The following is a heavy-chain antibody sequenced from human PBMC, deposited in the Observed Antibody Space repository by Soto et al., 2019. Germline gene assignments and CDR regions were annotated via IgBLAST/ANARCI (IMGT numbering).Heavy chain of an antibody. CDR2: ISYDGSND. Sequence: QVQLVESGGGVVQPGRFLRLSCAASGFTFTNYGMHWVRQAPGKGLEWVAVISYDGSNDYYADSVKGRFIISRDSSKNTRYLQMDSLRAEDTAMYCCGREGAATAFFDCWGQGTLVTVSS. V-gene: IGHV3-33*01. CDR1: GFTFTNYG. D-gene: IGHD2-15*01. CDR3: GREGAATAFFDC. J-gene: IGHJ4*02.